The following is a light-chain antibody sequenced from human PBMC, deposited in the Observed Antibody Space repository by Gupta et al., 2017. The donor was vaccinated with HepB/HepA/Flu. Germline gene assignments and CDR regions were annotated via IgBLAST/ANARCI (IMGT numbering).Light chain of an antibody. J-gene: IGKJ5*01. CDR3: QQENSSSIT. V-gene: IGKV1-5*03. CDR2: KAS. CDR1: QSISSW. Sequence: DIQMTQSPSTLSASVGDRVTITCRASQSISSWLAWYQQKPGKAPKLLIYKASSLESGVPSRFSGSGSGTEFTLTISSLQPDDFATYYCQQENSSSITFGQGTLLEIK.